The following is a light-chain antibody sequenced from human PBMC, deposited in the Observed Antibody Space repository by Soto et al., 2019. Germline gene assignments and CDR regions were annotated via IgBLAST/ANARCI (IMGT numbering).Light chain of an antibody. J-gene: IGLJ1*01. CDR2: DVS. CDR3: SSYTSSRTLV. CDR1: SSDVGGYKY. Sequence: QSALTQPASVSGSPGQSITISCTGTSSDVGGYKYVSWYQHHPAKAPKLMIYDVSNRPSGVSNRFSGSKSGNTASLTISGLQTEDEADYYCSSYTSSRTLVFGTGTKVTVL. V-gene: IGLV2-14*03.